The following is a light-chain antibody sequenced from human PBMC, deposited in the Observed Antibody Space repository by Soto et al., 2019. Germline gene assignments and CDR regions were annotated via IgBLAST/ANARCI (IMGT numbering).Light chain of an antibody. CDR2: DAS. Sequence: EIVLTQSPATLSLSPGERATLSCRASQSVSSYLAWYQQKPGQAPRLLIYDASNRATGIPARFSGSGSGTDFTLTISSLEPEDFAVYYCQQRSNWPLXTFGGGTKVDIK. CDR3: QQRSNWPLXT. V-gene: IGKV3-11*01. J-gene: IGKJ4*01. CDR1: QSVSSY.